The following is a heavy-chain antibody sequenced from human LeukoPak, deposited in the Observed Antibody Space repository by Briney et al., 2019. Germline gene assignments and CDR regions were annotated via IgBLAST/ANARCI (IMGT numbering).Heavy chain of an antibody. V-gene: IGHV3-30*18. J-gene: IGHJ6*03. Sequence: GGSLRLSCAASGFSFSAYGMHWVRQAPDKGLEWMAIISNDGSNKDYADSVKGRFTISRDNSKNTLYLQMNSLRAEDTAVYYCAKKPYDFWSGSPFYYYYMDVWGKGTTVAVSS. CDR1: GFSFSAYG. D-gene: IGHD3-3*01. CDR3: AKKPYDFWSGSPFYYYYMDV. CDR2: ISNDGSNK.